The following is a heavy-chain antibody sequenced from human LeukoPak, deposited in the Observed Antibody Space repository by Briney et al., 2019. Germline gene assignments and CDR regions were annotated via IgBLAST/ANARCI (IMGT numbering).Heavy chain of an antibody. CDR2: IYYSGST. J-gene: IGHJ3*02. Sequence: SQTLSLTCTVSGGSISSGDYYWSWIRQPPGKGLEWIGYIYYSGSTYHNPSLKRRVTISVDTSNNQFSLKLSSVTAADTAVYYCARDRITIETRAFDIWGQGTMVTVSS. D-gene: IGHD3-3*01. CDR3: ARDRITIETRAFDI. V-gene: IGHV4-30-4*08. CDR1: GGSISSGDYY.